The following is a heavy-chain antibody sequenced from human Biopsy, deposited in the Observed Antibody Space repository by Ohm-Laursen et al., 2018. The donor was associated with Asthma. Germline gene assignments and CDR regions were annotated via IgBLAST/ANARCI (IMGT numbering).Heavy chain of an antibody. CDR1: GFTFSHYN. D-gene: IGHD3-3*02. CDR2: IKHDGTEK. Sequence: SLRLSCAASGFTFSHYNMNCVRQVPGKGLEWVANIKHDGTEKNHVDSLKGRFTISRDNAKNSLYLQMNSLRAEDTAVYYCARTFHFWSPYHAEHYQLWGQGTLGTVPS. V-gene: IGHV3-7*01. CDR3: ARTFHFWSPYHAEHYQL. J-gene: IGHJ1*01.